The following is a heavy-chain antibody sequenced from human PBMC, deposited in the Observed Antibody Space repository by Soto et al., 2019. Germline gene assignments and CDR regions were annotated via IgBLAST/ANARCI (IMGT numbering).Heavy chain of an antibody. J-gene: IGHJ4*02. CDR1: GGTFSNST. CDR2: LIPILGLA. Sequence: QVQLVQSGAEVRKPGSSVKVSCQASGGTFSNSTVTWVRQAPGQGLEWMGRLIPILGLANYAQKFRGRLTITADQSTTTAYMELRSLRSDDTAIYYCARFKLGDDYWGQGTLVTVSS. D-gene: IGHD5-12*01. CDR3: ARFKLGDDY. V-gene: IGHV1-69*02.